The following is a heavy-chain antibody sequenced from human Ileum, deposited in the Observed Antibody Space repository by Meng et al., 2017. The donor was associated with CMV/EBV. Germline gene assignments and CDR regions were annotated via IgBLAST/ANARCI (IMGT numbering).Heavy chain of an antibody. CDR1: GGSTTSSTYY. J-gene: IGHJ4*02. D-gene: IGHD3-3*01. CDR2: VYYSGTT. CDR3: ARNVGFYSSQIAY. Sequence: LWGSGPGTVTPSEPLSLPCTASGGSTTSSTYYWGWIRQPPGKGLEWIGSVYYSGTTYYNPSLKSRVNMSIDTSKNRFSLKLSSATAADTAVYYCARNVGFYSSQIAYWGQGALVTVSS. V-gene: IGHV4-39*07.